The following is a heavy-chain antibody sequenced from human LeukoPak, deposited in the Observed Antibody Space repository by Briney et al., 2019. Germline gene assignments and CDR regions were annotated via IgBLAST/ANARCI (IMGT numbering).Heavy chain of an antibody. CDR3: ARIQLWSRPDGY. J-gene: IGHJ4*02. D-gene: IGHD5-18*01. CDR1: GYSFTSFG. V-gene: IGHV1-18*01. Sequence: ASVKVSCKTSGYSFTSFGISWVRQAPGQGLEWVGWISAYNGNTNYAQKLQGRVTMTTDTSTSTAYMELRSLRSDDTAVYYCARIQLWSRPDGYWGQGTLVTVSS. CDR2: ISAYNGNT.